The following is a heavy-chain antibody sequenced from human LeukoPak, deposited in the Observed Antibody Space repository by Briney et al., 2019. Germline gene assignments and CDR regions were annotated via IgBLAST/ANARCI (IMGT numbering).Heavy chain of an antibody. CDR3: ARAGIAAAGTGY. V-gene: IGHV4-34*01. J-gene: IGHJ4*02. CDR1: GGSFSGYY. Sequence: SETLSLTCAVYGGSFSGYYWSWIRQPPGKGLEWIGEINHSGSTNYNPSLRSRVTISVDTSKNQFSLKLSSVTAADTAVYYCARAGIAAAGTGYWDQGTLVTVSS. CDR2: INHSGST. D-gene: IGHD6-13*01.